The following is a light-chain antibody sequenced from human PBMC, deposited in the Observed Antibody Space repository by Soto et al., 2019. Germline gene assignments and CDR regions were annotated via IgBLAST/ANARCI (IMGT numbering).Light chain of an antibody. CDR1: QGISNY. J-gene: IGKJ3*01. CDR2: AAS. Sequence: DVHMTQSPSSLSASVGDRVTITCRASQGISNYLAWYQQKPGKVPKLLIYAASTLQSGVPSRFSGSGSGTDFTLTISSLQPEDVATYYCQKYNSAPPDTFGPGTKVDIK. CDR3: QKYNSAPPDT. V-gene: IGKV1-27*01.